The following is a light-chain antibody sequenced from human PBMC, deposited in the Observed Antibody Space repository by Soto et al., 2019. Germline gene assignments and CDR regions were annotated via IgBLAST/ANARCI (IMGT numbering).Light chain of an antibody. CDR3: QQYGSSPWT. CDR1: QSVSSSY. Sequence: EIVLTQSPGTLSLSPGERATLSCRASQSVSSSYLACYQQKPGQAPRPLIYGASSRAIGIPDRFSGSGSGTDFTLTIGRLEPEDFGVYYCQQYGSSPWTFSQGTKVKSN. J-gene: IGKJ1*01. V-gene: IGKV3-20*01. CDR2: GAS.